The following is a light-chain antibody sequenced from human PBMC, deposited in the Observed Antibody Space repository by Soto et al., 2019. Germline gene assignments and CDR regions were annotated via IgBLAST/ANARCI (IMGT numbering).Light chain of an antibody. J-gene: IGKJ1*01. V-gene: IGKV3-20*01. CDR1: QSIRTH. CDR3: QQYGISPRA. Sequence: EIVLTQSPATLSLSPGERATLYCRASQSIRTHLAWYQQKPGQAPRLLIHDVSNRATGIPDRFTGCVSGTDFTLTISRLVPEDFALYYCQQYGISPRAFGQGAKA. CDR2: DVS.